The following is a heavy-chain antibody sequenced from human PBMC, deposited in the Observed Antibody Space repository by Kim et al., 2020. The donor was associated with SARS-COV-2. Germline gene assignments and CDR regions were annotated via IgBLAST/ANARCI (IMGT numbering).Heavy chain of an antibody. V-gene: IGHV4-59*01. D-gene: IGHD3-10*01. J-gene: IGHJ3*02. CDR3: ARGGQGRIVMIRGVINDAFDI. CDR2: IYYSGST. CDR1: GGSISIYY. Sequence: SQTLSLTCTVSGGSISIYYWSWIRQPPGKGLEWIGNIYYSGSTNYNPSLKSRVTILVDTSKNQFSLKLSSVTAADTAVYYCARGGQGRIVMIRGVINDAFDIWGQGTMVTVSS.